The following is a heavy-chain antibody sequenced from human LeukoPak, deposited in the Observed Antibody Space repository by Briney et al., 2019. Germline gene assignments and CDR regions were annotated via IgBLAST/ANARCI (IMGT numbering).Heavy chain of an antibody. J-gene: IGHJ4*02. CDR1: GYTFTSYY. V-gene: IGHV1-46*01. Sequence: GASVKVSCKASGYTFTSYYMHWVRQAPGQGLEWMGIINPSGGSTSYAQKFQGRVTMTRDMSTSTVYMELSSLRSEDTAVYYCARAWWKAAGFGYWGQGTLVTVSS. CDR2: INPSGGST. CDR3: ARAWWKAAGFGY. D-gene: IGHD6-13*01.